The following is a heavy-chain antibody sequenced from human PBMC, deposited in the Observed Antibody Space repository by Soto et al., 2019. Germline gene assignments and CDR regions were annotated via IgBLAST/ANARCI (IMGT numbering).Heavy chain of an antibody. CDR3: ASSRADYCSGGSCSIFDY. CDR1: GGSISSYY. CDR2: IYYSGST. Sequence: PSETLSLTCTVSGGSISSYYWSWIRQPPGKGLEWIGYIYYSGSTNYNPSLKSRVTISVDTSKNQFSLKLSSVTAADTAVYYCASSRADYCSGGSCSIFDYWGQGTLVTVSS. J-gene: IGHJ4*02. D-gene: IGHD2-15*01. V-gene: IGHV4-59*01.